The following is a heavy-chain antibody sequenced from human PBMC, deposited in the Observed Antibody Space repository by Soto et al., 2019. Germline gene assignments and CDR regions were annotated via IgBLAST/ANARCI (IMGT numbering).Heavy chain of an antibody. Sequence: ASVKVSCKASGYTFTSYGISWVRQAPGQGLEWMGIINPSGGSTSYAQKFQGRVTMTRDTSTSTVYMELSSLRSEDTAVYYCARFPSYDSSGYDFHPQNWFDPWGQGTLVTVSS. CDR2: INPSGGST. CDR1: GYTFTSYG. J-gene: IGHJ5*02. CDR3: ARFPSYDSSGYDFHPQNWFDP. D-gene: IGHD3-22*01. V-gene: IGHV1-46*01.